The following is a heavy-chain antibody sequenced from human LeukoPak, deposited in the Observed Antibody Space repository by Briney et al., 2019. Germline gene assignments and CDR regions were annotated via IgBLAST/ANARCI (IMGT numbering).Heavy chain of an antibody. Sequence: ASVKVSCKASGYTFTGYYMHWVRQAPGQGLEWMGWINPNSGGTNYAQKFQGRVTMTRDTSISTAYMEPSMLRSDDTAVYYCARTPRLAAPENYWGQGTLVTVSS. J-gene: IGHJ4*02. CDR2: INPNSGGT. CDR1: GYTFTGYY. V-gene: IGHV1-2*02. CDR3: ARTPRLAAPENY. D-gene: IGHD6-6*01.